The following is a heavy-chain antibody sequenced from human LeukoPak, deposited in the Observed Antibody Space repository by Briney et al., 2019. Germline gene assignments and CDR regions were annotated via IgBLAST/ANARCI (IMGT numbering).Heavy chain of an antibody. J-gene: IGHJ4*02. CDR3: AKAPVTTCSGAYCYPFDY. V-gene: IGHV3-23*01. CDR2: ISGSGGST. Sequence: GGSLRLSGAAPGFTFSSHGMNWVRQAPGKGLEWVSAISGSGGSTYYADSVKVRFTISRDSSKNTLYLQMNRLRAEDAAVYYCAKAPVTTCSGAYCYPFDYWGQGTLVTVSS. CDR1: GFTFSSHG. D-gene: IGHD2-21*01.